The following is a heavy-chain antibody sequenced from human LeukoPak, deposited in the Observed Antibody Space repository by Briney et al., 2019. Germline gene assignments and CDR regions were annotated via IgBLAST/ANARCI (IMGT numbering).Heavy chain of an antibody. CDR2: ISSSGSTI. D-gene: IGHD6-19*01. V-gene: IGHV3-11*01. CDR1: GFTFSDYY. CDR3: ARIGSQWLVHFDY. J-gene: IGHJ4*02. Sequence: GGSLRLSCAASGFTFSDYYMSWIRQAPGKGLEWVSYISSSGSTIYYADSVKGRFTISRDNAKDSLYLQMNSLRAEDTAVYYCARIGSQWLVHFDYWGQGTLVTVSS.